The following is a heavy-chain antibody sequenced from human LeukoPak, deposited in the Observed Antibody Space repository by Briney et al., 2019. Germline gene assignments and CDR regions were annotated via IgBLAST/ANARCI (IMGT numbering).Heavy chain of an antibody. J-gene: IGHJ5*02. CDR1: GGTFSSYA. CDR2: IIPIFGTA. CDR3: ARYSSSSAGWFDL. V-gene: IGHV1-69*05. D-gene: IGHD6-6*01. Sequence: SVKVSCKASGGTFSSYAISWVRQAPGQRLEWMGGIIPIFGTANYPQKFQGRVTITTDESTSTAHVELSSLRSEDTAVYYCARYSSSSAGWFDLWGQGTLVSVSS.